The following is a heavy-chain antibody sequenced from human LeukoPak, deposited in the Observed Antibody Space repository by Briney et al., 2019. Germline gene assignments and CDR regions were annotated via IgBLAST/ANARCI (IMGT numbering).Heavy chain of an antibody. J-gene: IGHJ4*02. CDR3: ARVGDILTGSGY. CDR1: GFTVSSNY. V-gene: IGHV3-66*02. D-gene: IGHD3-9*01. CDR2: IYSGGST. Sequence: GGSLRLSCAASGFTVSSNYMSWVRQAPGKGLEWVSVIYSGGSTYYADSVKGRFTISRDNSKNTLYLQMNSLRAEDTAVYYCARVGDILTGSGYWGQGTLVTVSS.